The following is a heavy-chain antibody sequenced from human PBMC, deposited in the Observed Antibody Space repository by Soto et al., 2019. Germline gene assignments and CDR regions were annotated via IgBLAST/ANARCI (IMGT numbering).Heavy chain of an antibody. J-gene: IGHJ4*02. V-gene: IGHV1-46*03. CDR3: ARDYTTWSVAGGY. D-gene: IGHD6-19*01. CDR2: INPGGGST. Sequence: EASVKVSCKASGYTFTSYSVHWVRQAPGQGLEWMGIINPGGGSTNYAQKFQGRVTMTRDTSTSTVYMELSSLRSEDTAVYYCARDYTTWSVAGGYWGQGTLVTVSS. CDR1: GYTFTSYS.